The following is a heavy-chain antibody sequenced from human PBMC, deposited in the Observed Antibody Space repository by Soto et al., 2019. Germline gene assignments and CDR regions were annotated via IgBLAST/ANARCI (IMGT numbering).Heavy chain of an antibody. CDR3: ARGAVRYSSSSFPLDH. Sequence: ASVKVSCKASGYTFTSYGISWVRQAPGQGLEWMGWISAYNGNTKSAQKLQGRVTMTTDTSTSTAYMELRSLTSDDTAVYYCARGAVRYSSSSFPLDHWGPGTLVTVYS. D-gene: IGHD6-13*01. J-gene: IGHJ4*02. CDR2: ISAYNGNT. CDR1: GYTFTSYG. V-gene: IGHV1-18*01.